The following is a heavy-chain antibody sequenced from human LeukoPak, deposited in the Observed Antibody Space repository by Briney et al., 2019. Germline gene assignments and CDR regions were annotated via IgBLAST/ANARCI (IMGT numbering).Heavy chain of an antibody. Sequence: PGRSLRLSCAASGFTFSSYGMHWVRQAPGKGLEWVAVISYDGSNKYYADSVKGRFIISRDNSKNTLYLQMNSLRAEDTAVYYCAKDSGYDDRYYYYYYGMDVWGQGTTVTVS. CDR3: AKDSGYDDRYYYYYYGMDV. J-gene: IGHJ6*02. D-gene: IGHD5-12*01. CDR1: GFTFSSYG. V-gene: IGHV3-30*18. CDR2: ISYDGSNK.